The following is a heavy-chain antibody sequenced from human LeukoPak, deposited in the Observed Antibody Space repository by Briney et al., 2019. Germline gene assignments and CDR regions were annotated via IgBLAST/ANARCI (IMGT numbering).Heavy chain of an antibody. CDR2: IGGRTSTT. V-gene: IGHV3-48*02. CDR3: ARDRVYYMDV. CDR1: GFTFSSYN. Sequence: PGGSLRLSCAASGFTFSSYNMNWVRQAPGQGLEWLSHIGGRTSTTYYADSVKGRFTISRDNAKNSLYLQMNGLSDEDTAVYYCARDRVYYMDVWGKGTTVTVSS. J-gene: IGHJ6*03.